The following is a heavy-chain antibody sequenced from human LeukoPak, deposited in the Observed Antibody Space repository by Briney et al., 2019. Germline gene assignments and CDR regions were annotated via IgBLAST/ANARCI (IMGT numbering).Heavy chain of an antibody. CDR1: GGSISSYY. CDR2: IYYSGST. D-gene: IGHD4-17*01. Sequence: SETLSLTCTVSGGSISSYYWSWIRQPPGKGLEWIGYIYYSGSTNYNPSLKSRVTISVDTSKNQFSLKLSSVTAADTAVYYCARVAVTRNWFDPWGQGTLVTISS. J-gene: IGHJ5*02. CDR3: ARVAVTRNWFDP. V-gene: IGHV4-59*01.